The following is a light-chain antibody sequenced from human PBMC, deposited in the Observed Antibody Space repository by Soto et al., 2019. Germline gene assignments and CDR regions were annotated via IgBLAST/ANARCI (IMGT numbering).Light chain of an antibody. V-gene: IGLV2-23*03. J-gene: IGLJ2*01. Sequence: QSALTQPASVSGSPGQSITISCTGTSSDVGGYNLVSWYQQQPGKAPKLMIYDGNKRPSGVSNRFSGSKSGNTASLTISGLQAEDEADYYCCSYASSTTIFGGGTKLTVL. CDR3: CSYASSTTI. CDR2: DGN. CDR1: SSDVGGYNL.